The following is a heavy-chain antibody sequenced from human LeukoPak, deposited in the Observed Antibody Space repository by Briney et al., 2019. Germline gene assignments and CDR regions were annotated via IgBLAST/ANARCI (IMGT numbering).Heavy chain of an antibody. CDR1: GYTFISYG. CDR3: ARGLQENLAWLQAFSAFDI. V-gene: IGHV1-18*01. Sequence: ASVKVSCKASGYTFISYGISWVRQAPGQGLEWMGWISAYNGDTNYAQKLQGRVTMTTDTSTSTAYMELRSLRSDDTAVYYCARGLQENLAWLQAFSAFDIWGQGTMVTVSS. J-gene: IGHJ3*02. D-gene: IGHD6-19*01. CDR2: ISAYNGDT.